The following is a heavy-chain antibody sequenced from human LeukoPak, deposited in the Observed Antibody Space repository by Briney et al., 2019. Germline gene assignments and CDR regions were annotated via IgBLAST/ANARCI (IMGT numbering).Heavy chain of an antibody. D-gene: IGHD4-17*01. Sequence: GGSLRLSCAASGLTGSHNYVSWVRQAAGKGLEWVSAIHTSGDTCYADSVKGRFTISRDTSKNTLYLQINSLRVEDTAVYYCIVFGDSNHWGQGTLVTVSS. CDR2: IHTSGDT. CDR1: GLTGSHNY. V-gene: IGHV3-53*01. J-gene: IGHJ5*02. CDR3: IVFGDSNH.